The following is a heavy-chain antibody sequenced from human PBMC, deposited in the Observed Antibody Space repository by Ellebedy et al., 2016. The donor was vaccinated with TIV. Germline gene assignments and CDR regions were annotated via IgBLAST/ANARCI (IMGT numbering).Heavy chain of an antibody. D-gene: IGHD1-1*01. CDR3: SSWKY. CDR2: ISSDGSSK. Sequence: PGGSLRLSCAASGFTFSTYAVHWVRQAPDKGLEWVAVISSDGSSKYYADSVKGRFTVSRDNAKNSLYLQMNSLRAEDTAVYYCSSWKYWGQGALVTVSS. CDR1: GFTFSTYA. J-gene: IGHJ4*02. V-gene: IGHV3-30-3*01.